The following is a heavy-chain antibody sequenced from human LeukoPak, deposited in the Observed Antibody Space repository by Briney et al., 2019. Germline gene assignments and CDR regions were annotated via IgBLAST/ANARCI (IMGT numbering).Heavy chain of an antibody. Sequence: GASVRVSCKASGFTFTSSAVQWVRQARGQRLEWIGWIVVGSGNTNYAQKFQERVTITRDMSTSTAYMELSSLRSEDTAVYYCAADPPDKRRSVVGGYYWGQGTLVTVSS. V-gene: IGHV1-58*01. D-gene: IGHD2-15*01. CDR2: IVVGSGNT. CDR1: GFTFTSSA. J-gene: IGHJ4*02. CDR3: AADPPDKRRSVVGGYY.